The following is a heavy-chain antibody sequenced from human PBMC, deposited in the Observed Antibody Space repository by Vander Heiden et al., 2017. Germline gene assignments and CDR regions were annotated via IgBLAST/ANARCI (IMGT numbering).Heavy chain of an antibody. Sequence: QVHLVQSAAEVKMPGASVKVSCKASGYTFTGYYMHWVRQAPGQGLEWMGWINPNAGDTKYAQKFQGRVTMTRDTSITSAYMDLSGLRSDDTAVYYCVRQQLRYFDYWGQGTLVTVSS. CDR3: VRQQLRYFDY. CDR1: GYTFTGYY. V-gene: IGHV1-2*02. D-gene: IGHD6-13*01. CDR2: INPNAGDT. J-gene: IGHJ4*02.